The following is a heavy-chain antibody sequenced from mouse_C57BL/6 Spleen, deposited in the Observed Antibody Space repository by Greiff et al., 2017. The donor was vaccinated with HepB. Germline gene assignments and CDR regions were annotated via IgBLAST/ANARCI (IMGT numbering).Heavy chain of an antibody. CDR1: GYTFTSYG. J-gene: IGHJ1*03. CDR3: ARGSGYDGDWYFDV. V-gene: IGHV1-81*01. Sequence: QVQLQQSGAELARPGASVKLSCKASGYTFTSYGISWVKQRTGQGLEWIGEIYPRSGNTYYNEKFKGKATLTADKSSSTAYMELRSLTSEDSAVYFWARGSGYDGDWYFDVWGTGTTVTVSS. D-gene: IGHD2-2*01. CDR2: IYPRSGNT.